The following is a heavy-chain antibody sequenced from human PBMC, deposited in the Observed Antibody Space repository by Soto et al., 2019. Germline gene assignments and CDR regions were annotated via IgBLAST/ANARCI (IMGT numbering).Heavy chain of an antibody. CDR1: GHSISSNYY. V-gene: IGHV4-38-2*01. CDR3: VRAQYSSSWYGVY. D-gene: IGHD6-13*01. CDR2: IYHTGST. Sequence: PSETLSLTCALSGHSISSNYYWGWIRQAPGKGPEWIASIYHTGSTSYNPSLKSRVTISEDTSKKQFSLRLSSVTAADTAVYYCVRAQYSSSWYGVYWGQGTLVTVSS. J-gene: IGHJ4*02.